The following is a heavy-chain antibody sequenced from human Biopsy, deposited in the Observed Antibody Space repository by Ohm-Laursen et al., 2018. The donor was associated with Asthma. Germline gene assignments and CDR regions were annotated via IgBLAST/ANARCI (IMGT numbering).Heavy chain of an antibody. Sequence: SLRLSCAASGFSFGSVGMHWVRQVPGKGPEWVALISFDGRYEYYADSVKGRFTISRDNPMKRLYLQMSSLTAEDTAVYYCASRGGDFWSGYYMDYWGQGTLVTVSS. CDR3: ASRGGDFWSGYYMDY. D-gene: IGHD3-3*01. J-gene: IGHJ4*02. CDR2: ISFDGRYE. CDR1: GFSFGSVG. V-gene: IGHV3-30*03.